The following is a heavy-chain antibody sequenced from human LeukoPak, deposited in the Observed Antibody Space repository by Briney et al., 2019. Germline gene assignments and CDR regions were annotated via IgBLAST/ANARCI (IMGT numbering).Heavy chain of an antibody. CDR2: IRYDGSNK. CDR1: GFTFSSYG. J-gene: IGHJ4*02. D-gene: IGHD5/OR15-5a*01. V-gene: IGHV3-30*02. Sequence: GGSLRLSCAASGFTFSSYGMHWVRQAPGKGLEWVAFIRYDGSNKYYADSVKGRFTISRDNSKNTLYLQMNSLRAEDTAVYYCAKDHSIYAQTXDYXXQGTXVTVSS. CDR3: AKDHSIYAQTXDY.